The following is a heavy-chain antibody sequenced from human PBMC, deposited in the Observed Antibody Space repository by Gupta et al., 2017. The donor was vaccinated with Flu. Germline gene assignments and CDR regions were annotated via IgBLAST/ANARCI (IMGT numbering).Heavy chain of an antibody. CDR3: ARLHFFDSRGI. Sequence: FSFRSDWMSWVRQAPGKGLEWVANINEDGSETYYVGSVKGRFTISRDNTKNSVYLQMNSLRAEDTAVYVCARLHFFDSRGIWGQGTTVTVSS. V-gene: IGHV3-7*01. J-gene: IGHJ6*02. CDR1: FSFRSDW. CDR2: INEDGSET. D-gene: IGHD3-22*01.